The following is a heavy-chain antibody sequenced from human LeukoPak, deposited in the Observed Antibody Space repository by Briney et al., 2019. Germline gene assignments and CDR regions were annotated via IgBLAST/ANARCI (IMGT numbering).Heavy chain of an antibody. CDR1: GYSFTSYW. CDR3: ARQSREKYIVPPAVHAFDI. V-gene: IGHV5-51*01. CDR2: IYPGDSDT. Sequence: GESLKISCKGSGYSFTSYWIGWVRQMPGKGLEWMGIIYPGDSDTRYSPSFQGQVTISADKSISTAYLQWSSLKASDTAMYYCARQSREKYIVPPAVHAFDIWGQGTMVTVSS. D-gene: IGHD2-2*01. J-gene: IGHJ3*02.